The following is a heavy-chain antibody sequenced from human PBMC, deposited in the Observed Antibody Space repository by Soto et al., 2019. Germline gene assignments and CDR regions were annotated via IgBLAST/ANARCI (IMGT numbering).Heavy chain of an antibody. V-gene: IGHV6-1*01. Sequence: QVQLQQSGPGLVKPSQTLSLTCAISGDSVSSNSATWNWVRQSPSRGLEWLGSTYYRSKWYNDYALSVKSRIIINSDTSKNPFSLQLNSVSPEDTAVYYGASGQGPDTPYYHCMDVWGQGTAVTVSS. D-gene: IGHD5-18*01. CDR2: TYYRSKWYN. CDR1: GDSVSSNSAT. J-gene: IGHJ6*02. CDR3: ASGQGPDTPYYHCMDV.